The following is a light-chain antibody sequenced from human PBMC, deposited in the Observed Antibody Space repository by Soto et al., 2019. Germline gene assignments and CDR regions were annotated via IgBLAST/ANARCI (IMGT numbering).Light chain of an antibody. V-gene: IGKV3-15*01. J-gene: IGKJ1*01. CDR3: QQYNTWLWT. CDR2: GAS. Sequence: EVVMTQSPATLSVSPGERATLSCRASQSVNANLAWYQQKPGQAPRLLIHGASNRATGIPARFSGSGFGTEFSLTSSSLQSEDCAVYYCQQYNTWLWTFGQGTKVEI. CDR1: QSVNAN.